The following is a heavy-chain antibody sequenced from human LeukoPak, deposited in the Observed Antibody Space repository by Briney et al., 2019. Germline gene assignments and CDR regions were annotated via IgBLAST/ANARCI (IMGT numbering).Heavy chain of an antibody. D-gene: IGHD4-17*01. V-gene: IGHV4-59*01. CDR3: ARGGDYGDLRYFDY. CDR2: IYYRGST. J-gene: IGHJ4*02. CDR1: GGSINNYY. Sequence: SETLSFTCTVSGGSINNYYWSWIRQPPGKGLEWIGYIYYRGSTNYNPSLKSRVTFSVDTSKNQFSLKLNSVTAADTAVYYCARGGDYGDLRYFDYWGQGTLVTVSS.